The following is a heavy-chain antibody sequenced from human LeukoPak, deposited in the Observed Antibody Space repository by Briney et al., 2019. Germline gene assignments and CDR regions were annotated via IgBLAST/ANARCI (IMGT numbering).Heavy chain of an antibody. Sequence: SETLSLTCTVSGGSISSYYWSWIRQPPGKGLEWIGYIYYIGNTFYNPSLKSRVTISVDTSKNQFSLKLSSVTAADTAVYYCASAYCGGDCTPYWYFDLWGRGTLVTASS. D-gene: IGHD2-21*02. J-gene: IGHJ2*01. CDR3: ASAYCGGDCTPYWYFDL. V-gene: IGHV4-59*06. CDR1: GGSISSYY. CDR2: IYYIGNT.